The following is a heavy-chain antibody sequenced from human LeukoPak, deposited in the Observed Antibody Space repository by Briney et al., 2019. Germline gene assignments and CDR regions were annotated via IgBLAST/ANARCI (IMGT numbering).Heavy chain of an antibody. CDR3: ARDDYYYDSSGYYSN. D-gene: IGHD3-22*01. V-gene: IGHV4-4*07. CDR2: IYTSGST. J-gene: IGHJ4*02. Sequence: PSETLSLTCTVSGGSISSYYWSWIRQPAGKGLEWIGRIYTSGSTNYNPSLKCRVTMSVDTSKNQFSLKLSSVTAADTAVYYCARDDYYYDSSGYYSNWGQGTLVTVSS. CDR1: GGSISSYY.